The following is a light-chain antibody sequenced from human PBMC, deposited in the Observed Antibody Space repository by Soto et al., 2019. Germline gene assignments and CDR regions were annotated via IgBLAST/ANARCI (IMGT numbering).Light chain of an antibody. CDR1: QSVSSK. CDR3: QQFNNWARK. Sequence: EIAMTQSPATLSVSPGERATLSCRASQSVSSKLAWYQQKPGQAPRLLIYDASTRATGIPARFSGSGSGTEFTLTISSLQSEDFAVYYCQQFNNWARKFGQGTKVEIK. V-gene: IGKV3-15*01. CDR2: DAS. J-gene: IGKJ1*01.